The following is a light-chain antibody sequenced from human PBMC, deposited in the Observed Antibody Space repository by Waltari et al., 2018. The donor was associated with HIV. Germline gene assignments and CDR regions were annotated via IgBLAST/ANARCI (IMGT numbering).Light chain of an antibody. Sequence: QSALTQPASVSGFPGQSINISCTAISTDSRFNHHVSWYQQHPGKIPRLIIFDISNRPSGISDHFSGSRSGNSASLTISGLRSGDEAHYYCASNRLDYTLIFGGGTKLTVL. V-gene: IGLV2-14*03. CDR1: STDSRFNHH. CDR2: DIS. CDR3: ASNRLDYTLI. J-gene: IGLJ2*01.